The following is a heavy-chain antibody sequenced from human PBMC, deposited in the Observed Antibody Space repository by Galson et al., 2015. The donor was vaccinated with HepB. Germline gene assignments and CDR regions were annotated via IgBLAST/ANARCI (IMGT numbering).Heavy chain of an antibody. CDR2: IYYSGST. CDR3: ARDDYGDYLLY. J-gene: IGHJ4*02. V-gene: IGHV4-59*01. D-gene: IGHD4-17*01. Sequence: ETLSLTCTVSGGSISSYYWSWIRQPPGKGLEWIGYIYYSGSTNYNPSLKSRVTISVDTSKNQFSLKLSSVTAADTAVYYCARDDYGDYLLYWGQGTLVTVSS. CDR1: GGSISSYY.